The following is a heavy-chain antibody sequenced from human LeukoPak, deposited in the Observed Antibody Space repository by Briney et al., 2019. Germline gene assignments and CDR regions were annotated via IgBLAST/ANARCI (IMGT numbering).Heavy chain of an antibody. Sequence: GGSLRLSCAASGFTFSSYAMSGVRQARAKGLEWVSAISGSGGSTYYADSVKGRFTISRDNSKNTLYLQMNSLRAEDTAVYYCAKDPLVRGVTYDYWGQGTLVTVSS. V-gene: IGHV3-23*01. CDR1: GFTFSSYA. J-gene: IGHJ4*02. CDR2: ISGSGGST. CDR3: AKDPLVRGVTYDY. D-gene: IGHD3-10*01.